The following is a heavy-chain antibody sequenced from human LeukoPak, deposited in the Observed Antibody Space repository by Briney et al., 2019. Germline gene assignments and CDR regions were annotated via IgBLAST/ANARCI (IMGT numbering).Heavy chain of an antibody. Sequence: GGSLRLSCAASGFTFSGSALHWVRQASGKGLEWVGRIRSTANGYATAYAASVKGRFTISRDDSKNTAYLQMNSLKTEDTAVYYCTTFTFGGVIAYYFDYWGQGTLVTVSS. J-gene: IGHJ4*02. CDR3: TTFTFGGVIAYYFDY. CDR1: GFTFSGSA. CDR2: IRSTANGYAT. V-gene: IGHV3-73*01. D-gene: IGHD3-16*02.